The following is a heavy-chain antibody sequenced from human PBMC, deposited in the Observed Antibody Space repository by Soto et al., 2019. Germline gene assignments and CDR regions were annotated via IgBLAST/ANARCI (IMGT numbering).Heavy chain of an antibody. CDR1: GFTFSSYA. CDR2: ISGSGGST. D-gene: IGHD3-3*01. V-gene: IGHV3-23*01. Sequence: PGGTLRLSSAASGFTFSSYAMSWVRQAPGKGLEWVSAISGSGGSTYYADSVKGRFTISRDNSKNTLYLQMNGLRAEDTAVYYCARGSTGVFHDFWSGFSSSYYHH. CDR3: ARGSTGVFHDFWSGFSSSYYHH. J-gene: IGHJ6*01.